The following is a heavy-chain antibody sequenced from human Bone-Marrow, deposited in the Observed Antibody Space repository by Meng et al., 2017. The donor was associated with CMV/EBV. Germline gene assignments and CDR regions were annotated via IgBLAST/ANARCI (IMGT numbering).Heavy chain of an antibody. CDR1: GYTFTSYG. CDR2: INPNSGGT. CDR3: ARDGAVARPYYFDY. V-gene: IGHV1-2*02. Sequence: ASVKVSCKASGYTFTSYGISWVRQAPGQGLEWMGWINPNSGGTNYAQKFQGRVTMTRDTSISTAYMELSRLRSDDTAVYYCARDGAVARPYYFDYWGQGTLVTVSS. D-gene: IGHD6-19*01. J-gene: IGHJ4*02.